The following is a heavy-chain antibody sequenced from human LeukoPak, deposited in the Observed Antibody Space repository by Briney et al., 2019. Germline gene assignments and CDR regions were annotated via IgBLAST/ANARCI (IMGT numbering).Heavy chain of an antibody. V-gene: IGHV3-21*01. D-gene: IGHD2-15*01. CDR2: ISGSSSYI. CDR1: GFTFSSYS. J-gene: IGHJ5*02. CDR3: ARDGGGDYCSGGSCLMFDP. Sequence: GGSLRLSCAASGFTFSSYSLNWVRQAPGKGLEWVSSISGSSSYIYYADSVKGRFTISRDNAKKSLFLQMNSLRAEDTAVYYCARDGGGDYCSGGSCLMFDPWGQGTLVTVSS.